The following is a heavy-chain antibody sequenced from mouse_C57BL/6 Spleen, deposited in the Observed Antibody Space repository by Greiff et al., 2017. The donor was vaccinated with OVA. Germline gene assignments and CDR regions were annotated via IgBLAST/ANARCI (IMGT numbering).Heavy chain of an antibody. Sequence: EVKLVESGEGLVKPGGSLKLSCAASGFTFSSYAMSWVRQTPEQRLEWVAYISSGGDYIYYADTVKGRFTISRDNARNTLYLQMSSLKSEDTAMYYCTRALDGDNAMDYWGQGTSVTVSS. CDR1: GFTFSSYA. J-gene: IGHJ4*01. D-gene: IGHD2-13*01. CDR3: TRALDGDNAMDY. V-gene: IGHV5-9-1*02. CDR2: ISSGGDYI.